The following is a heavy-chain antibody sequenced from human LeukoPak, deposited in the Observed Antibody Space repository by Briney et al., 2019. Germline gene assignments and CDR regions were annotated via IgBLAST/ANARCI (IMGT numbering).Heavy chain of an antibody. CDR3: AASPYCSSASCYDYYYYGMDV. CDR2: ISGSGGST. V-gene: IGHV3-23*01. CDR1: GFTFSSYA. J-gene: IGHJ6*02. Sequence: GGPLRLSCAASGFTFSSYAMSWVRPAPGKGLEWVSAISGSGGSTYYADSVKGRFTISRDNSKNTPYLQMNSLRAEDTAVYYCAASPYCSSASCYDYYYYGMDVWGQGTTVTVSS. D-gene: IGHD2-2*01.